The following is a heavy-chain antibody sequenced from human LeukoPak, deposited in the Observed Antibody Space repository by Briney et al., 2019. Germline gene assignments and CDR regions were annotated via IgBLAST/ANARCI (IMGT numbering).Heavy chain of an antibody. CDR3: ARWQFILVDDSSGYYSH. J-gene: IGHJ4*02. CDR1: GFTFSDYY. V-gene: IGHV4-34*01. D-gene: IGHD3-22*01. Sequence: GSLRLSCAASGFTFSDYYMSWIRQPPGKGLEWIGEINHSGSTNYNPSLKSRVTISVDTSKNQFSLKLSSVTAADTAVYYCARWQFILVDDSSGYYSHWGQGTLVTVSS. CDR2: INHSGST.